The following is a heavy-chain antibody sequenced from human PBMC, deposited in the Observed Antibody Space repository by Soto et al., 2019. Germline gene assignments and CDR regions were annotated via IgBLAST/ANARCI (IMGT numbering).Heavy chain of an antibody. D-gene: IGHD3-3*01. CDR2: IKSKTDGGTT. CDR3: TTDLGDFWSGFYYYYGMDV. Sequence: EVQLVESGGGLVKPGGSLRLSCAASGFTFSNAWMSWVRQAPGKGLEWVGRIKSKTDGGTTDYAAPVKGRYTISRDYSRNTLYLQMHRLKTEDTAVYYCTTDLGDFWSGFYYYYGMDVWGQGTTVTVSS. CDR1: GFTFSNAW. J-gene: IGHJ6*02. V-gene: IGHV3-15*01.